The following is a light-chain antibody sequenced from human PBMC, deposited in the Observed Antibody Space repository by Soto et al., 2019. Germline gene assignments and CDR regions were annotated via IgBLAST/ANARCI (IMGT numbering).Light chain of an antibody. CDR3: QQYGSSPLT. Sequence: EIVLTQSPGTLSLSPGERATLSCRASQSVSSSYLAWYQQKPGLAPRLLIYDASSRATGIPDRFSGSGSGTDFTLTINRLEPEDFAVYYCQQYGSSPLTFGGGTKVDIK. CDR1: QSVSSSY. CDR2: DAS. J-gene: IGKJ4*01. V-gene: IGKV3D-20*01.